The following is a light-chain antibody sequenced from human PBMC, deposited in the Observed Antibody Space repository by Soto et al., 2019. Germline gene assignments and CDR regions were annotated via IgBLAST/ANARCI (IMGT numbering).Light chain of an antibody. CDR2: GAS. V-gene: IGKV3-15*01. CDR3: QQYNNWPLT. J-gene: IGKJ4*01. Sequence: EVVMTQSPATLSVSRGERATLSCRASQSVSSSLAWYQQKPGQAPRLLIYGASTRATGIPAWFSGSGSGTEFTLTISSLQSEDFAVYYCQQYNNWPLTFGGGTKVDIK. CDR1: QSVSSS.